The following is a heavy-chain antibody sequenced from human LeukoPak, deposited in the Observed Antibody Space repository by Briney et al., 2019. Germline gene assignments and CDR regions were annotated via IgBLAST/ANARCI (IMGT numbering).Heavy chain of an antibody. CDR2: IYSGGST. CDR1: GFTVSSNY. D-gene: IGHD2-15*01. J-gene: IGHJ4*02. Sequence: PGGSLRLSCAASGFTVSSNYMSWVRQAPGMGLEWVSVIYSGGSTYYADSVKGRFTISRDNSKNTLYLQMNSLRAEDTAVYYCARGKRGSCYPNWGQGTLVTVSS. CDR3: ARGKRGSCYPN. V-gene: IGHV3-53*01.